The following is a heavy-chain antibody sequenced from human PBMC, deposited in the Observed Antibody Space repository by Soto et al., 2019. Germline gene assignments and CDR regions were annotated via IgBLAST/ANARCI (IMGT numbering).Heavy chain of an antibody. CDR3: ARRVPAGVKGDYEVYYYSYMDV. J-gene: IGHJ6*03. Sequence: SETLSLTCAVYGGSFSGYYWSWIRQPPGKGLEWIGEINHSGSTNYNPSLKSRVTISVDTSKNQFSLKLSSVTAADTAVYYCARRVPAGVKGDYEVYYYSYMDVWGKGTTVTVSS. V-gene: IGHV4-34*01. D-gene: IGHD2-2*01. CDR2: INHSGST. CDR1: GGSFSGYY.